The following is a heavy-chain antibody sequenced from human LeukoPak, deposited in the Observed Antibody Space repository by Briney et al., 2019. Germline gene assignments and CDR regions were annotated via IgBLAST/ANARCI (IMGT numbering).Heavy chain of an antibody. J-gene: IGHJ3*02. V-gene: IGHV3-23*01. D-gene: IGHD3-22*01. CDR3: ARGYDSSGYYIDAFDI. CDR2: ISGSGVNT. CDR1: GFTFISYA. Sequence: VGSLRLSCAASGFTFISYAMSWVRQAPGKGLEWVSAISGSGVNTYYADSVKGRFTISRDNSKNTLYLQMNSLRAEDTAVYYCARGYDSSGYYIDAFDIWGQGTMVTVSS.